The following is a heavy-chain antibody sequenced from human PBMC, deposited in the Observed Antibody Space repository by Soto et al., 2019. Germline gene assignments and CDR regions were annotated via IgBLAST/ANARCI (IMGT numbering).Heavy chain of an antibody. CDR3: ARGQRILRDFWSGYYTENYYYGMDV. CDR1: GGSFSGYY. Sequence: QVQLQPWGAGLLKPSETLSLTCAVYGGSFSGYYWSWIRQPPGKGLEWIGEINHSGSTNYNPSLKSRLTIAVDTSKNQFSLKLSSVTAADTAVYYCARGQRILRDFWSGYYTENYYYGMDVWGQGTTVTVS. CDR2: INHSGST. V-gene: IGHV4-34*01. D-gene: IGHD3-3*01. J-gene: IGHJ6*02.